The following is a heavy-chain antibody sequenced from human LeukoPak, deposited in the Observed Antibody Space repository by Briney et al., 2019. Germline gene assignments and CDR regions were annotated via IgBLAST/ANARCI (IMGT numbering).Heavy chain of an antibody. CDR1: GYTFTSYG. J-gene: IGHJ4*02. D-gene: IGHD3-22*01. CDR3: ARGLLRHDSSGYSKNPFGY. CDR2: ISAYNGNT. V-gene: IGHV1-18*01. Sequence: GASVKVSCKASGYTFTSYGISWVRQAPGQGLEWMGWISAYNGNTNYAQKLQGRVTMTTDTSTSTAYMELRSLRSDDTAVYYCARGLLRHDSSGYSKNPFGYWGQGTLVTVSS.